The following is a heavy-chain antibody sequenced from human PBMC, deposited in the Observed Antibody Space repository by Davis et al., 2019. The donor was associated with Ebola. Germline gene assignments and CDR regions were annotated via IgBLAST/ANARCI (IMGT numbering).Heavy chain of an antibody. CDR1: RFTFSNSD. Sequence: GESLKISCAASRFTFSNSDMHWVRQAPGKGLEWVAVIWYDGSNSYYADFVKGRFTISRDNSKNTLYLHMNSLRAEDTALYYCARAVGPIYFDYWGQGTLVTVSS. V-gene: IGHV3-33*01. CDR2: IWYDGSNS. D-gene: IGHD1-26*01. CDR3: ARAVGPIYFDY. J-gene: IGHJ4*02.